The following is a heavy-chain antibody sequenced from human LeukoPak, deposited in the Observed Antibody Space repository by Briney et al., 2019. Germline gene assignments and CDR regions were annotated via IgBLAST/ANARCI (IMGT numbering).Heavy chain of an antibody. V-gene: IGHV3-21*01. J-gene: IGHJ4*02. CDR3: AREPTSMGSDY. CDR1: GFTFSSYS. CDR2: ISDSSTYI. D-gene: IGHD5-18*01. Sequence: GGSLRLSCAASGFTFSSYSMNWVRQAPGKGLEWVSSISDSSTYIYYTDSVKGRFTISRDNAKNSLYLQMNSLRAGDAAVYYCAREPTSMGSDYWGQGTLVTVSS.